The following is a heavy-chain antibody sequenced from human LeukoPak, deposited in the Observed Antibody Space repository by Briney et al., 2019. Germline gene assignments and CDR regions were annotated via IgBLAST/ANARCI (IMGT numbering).Heavy chain of an antibody. CDR2: MYYTGST. Sequence: SETLSLTCTVSGASISSHYWTWIRQPPGKGLEWIGYMYYTGSTNYNPSLKSRVTISIDTSKNQFSLWLSSVTAADTAVYYCARGYSSGRVDYWGQGTLVTVSS. CDR1: GASISSHY. D-gene: IGHD6-19*01. J-gene: IGHJ4*02. CDR3: ARGYSSGRVDY. V-gene: IGHV4-59*11.